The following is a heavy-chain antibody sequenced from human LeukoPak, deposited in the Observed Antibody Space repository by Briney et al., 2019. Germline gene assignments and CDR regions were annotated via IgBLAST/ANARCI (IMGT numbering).Heavy chain of an antibody. Sequence: SETLSLTCTVSGGSIRSSSYYWAWIRQPPGGGLEWLGSISYSGSAYYNSSLKSRVTVSVDTSKSQFSPRLSSVTAADTAVFYCARVSYSNSHLQDSDYWGQGTLVTVSS. CDR2: ISYSGSA. V-gene: IGHV4-39*01. J-gene: IGHJ4*02. CDR3: ARVSYSNSHLQDSDY. CDR1: GGSIRSSSYY. D-gene: IGHD6-6*01.